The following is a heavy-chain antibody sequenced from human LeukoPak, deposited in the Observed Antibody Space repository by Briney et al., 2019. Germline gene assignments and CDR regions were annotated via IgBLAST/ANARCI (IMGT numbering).Heavy chain of an antibody. CDR2: INPNSGGT. CDR3: ARDPPSSREKRFDP. J-gene: IGHJ5*02. V-gene: IGHV1-2*02. Sequence: GASVKVSCKASGYTFTSYDINWVRQAPGQGLEWMGWINPNSGGTNYAQKFQGRVTMTRDTSISTAYMELSRLRSDDTAVYYCARDPPSSREKRFDPWGQGTLVTVSS. CDR1: GYTFTSYD. D-gene: IGHD5/OR15-5a*01.